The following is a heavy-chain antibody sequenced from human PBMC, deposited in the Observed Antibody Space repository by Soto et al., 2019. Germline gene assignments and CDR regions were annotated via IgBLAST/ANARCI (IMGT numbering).Heavy chain of an antibody. CDR3: ARFVRADCGGDCYSPAFDY. CDR2: IKQDGSEK. Sequence: GGSLRLSCAASGFTFSSYWMSWVRQAPGKGLEWVANIKQDGSEKYYVDSVKGRFTISRDNAKNSLYLQMNSLRAEDTAVYYGARFVRADCGGDCYSPAFDYWGQGTLVTVSS. V-gene: IGHV3-7*01. J-gene: IGHJ4*02. D-gene: IGHD2-21*01. CDR1: GFTFSSYW.